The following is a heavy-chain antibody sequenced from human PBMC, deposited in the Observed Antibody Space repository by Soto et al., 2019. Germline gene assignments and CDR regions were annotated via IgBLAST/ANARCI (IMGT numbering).Heavy chain of an antibody. CDR1: GGSFSGYY. V-gene: IGHV4-34*01. D-gene: IGHD3-10*01. CDR2: INESGST. CDR3: ARGLRLWYVELSRRGDHYYYMDV. J-gene: IGHJ6*03. Sequence: QVQLQQWGAGLLKPSETLSLTCAVYGGSFSGYYWSWIRQPPGKGLECIVEINESGSTKYNPSLTSRVTISGDTTKNQCSRKLSSVTAADRAVYYCARGLRLWYVELSRRGDHYYYMDVWGKGTTVTVSS.